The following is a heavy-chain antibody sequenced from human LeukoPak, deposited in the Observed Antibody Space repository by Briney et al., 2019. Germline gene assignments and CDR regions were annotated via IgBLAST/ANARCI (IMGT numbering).Heavy chain of an antibody. J-gene: IGHJ4*02. CDR1: DGSVSSSSYY. CDR3: ARQALGLSARVDY. D-gene: IGHD1-7*01. CDR2: GYYSGMT. V-gene: IGHV4-39*01. Sequence: SETLSLTCTVSDGSVSSSSYYWGWIRQPPGKGLEWIGNGYYSGMTHYSPSLKSRATISVDTSKNQFSLNLNSMTAADTAVYYCARQALGLSARVDYWGQGTLVTVSS.